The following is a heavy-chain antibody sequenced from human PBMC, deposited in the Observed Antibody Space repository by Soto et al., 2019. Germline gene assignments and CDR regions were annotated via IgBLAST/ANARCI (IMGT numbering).Heavy chain of an antibody. J-gene: IGHJ3*02. V-gene: IGHV4-34*01. CDR2: INHSGST. D-gene: IGHD3-3*01. Sequence: PSETLSLTCAVYGGSFSGYYWSWIRQPPGKGLEWIGEINHSGSTNYNPSLKSRVTISVDTSKNQFSLKLSSVTAADTAVYYCATSGYYTLTSDAFDIWGQGTMVT. CDR3: ATSGYYTLTSDAFDI. CDR1: GGSFSGYY.